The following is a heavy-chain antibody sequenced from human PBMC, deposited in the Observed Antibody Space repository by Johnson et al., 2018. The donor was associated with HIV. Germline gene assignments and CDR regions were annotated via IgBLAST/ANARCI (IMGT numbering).Heavy chain of an antibody. CDR2: IRYDGSNK. Sequence: QVQLVESGGGVVQPGGSLRLSCAASGFAFSSYGMHWVRQAPGKGLEWVAFIRYDGSNKYYADSVKGRFTISRDNSKNTLYLQMNSLRAEDTAVYYCARESLLITPRRDDAFDICGQGTMVTVSS. D-gene: IGHD6-6*01. V-gene: IGHV3-30*02. CDR3: ARESLLITPRRDDAFDI. CDR1: GFAFSSYG. J-gene: IGHJ3*02.